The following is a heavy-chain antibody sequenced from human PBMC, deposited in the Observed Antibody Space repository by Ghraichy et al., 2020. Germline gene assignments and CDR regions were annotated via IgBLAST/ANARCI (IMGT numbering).Heavy chain of an antibody. Sequence: SETLSLTCSVSGGSISGYNWNWIRQPAGKGLEWIGRIYDSGSTNYSPSLKSRLTMSVDTSENQFSQKLTSVTAADAALYYCAGSMAARRGSFDYWGQGTLVTVSS. CDR2: IYDSGST. J-gene: IGHJ4*02. V-gene: IGHV4-4*07. D-gene: IGHD6-6*01. CDR1: GGSISGYN. CDR3: AGSMAARRGSFDY.